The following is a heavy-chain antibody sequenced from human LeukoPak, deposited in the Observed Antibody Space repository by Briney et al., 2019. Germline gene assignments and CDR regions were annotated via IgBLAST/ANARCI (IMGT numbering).Heavy chain of an antibody. CDR2: MNPNSGNT. V-gene: IGHV1-8*01. CDR1: GYIFTSYD. D-gene: IGHD6-19*01. Sequence: GASVKVSCKASGYIFTSYDINWVRQATGQGLEWMGWMNPNSGNTGYAQKFQGRVTMTRNTSISTAYMELSSLRSEDTAVYYCALTYSSGWYKGKYYFDYWGQGTLVTVSS. J-gene: IGHJ4*02. CDR3: ALTYSSGWYKGKYYFDY.